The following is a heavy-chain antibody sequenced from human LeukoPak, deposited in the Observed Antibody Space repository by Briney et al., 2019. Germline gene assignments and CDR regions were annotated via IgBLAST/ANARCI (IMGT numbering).Heavy chain of an antibody. Sequence: QPGGSLRLSWVGSGFTFRSYAMSWVRQAPGKGLEWVSAMSGTGNTSYADSVTGRFTISRDNSDNTLFLQMDSLGVSDAAIYYCAKEDGRGSSFDSWGQGTLVTVSS. J-gene: IGHJ4*02. V-gene: IGHV3-23*01. D-gene: IGHD3-10*02. CDR1: GFTFRSYA. CDR2: MSGTGNT. CDR3: AKEDGRGSSFDS.